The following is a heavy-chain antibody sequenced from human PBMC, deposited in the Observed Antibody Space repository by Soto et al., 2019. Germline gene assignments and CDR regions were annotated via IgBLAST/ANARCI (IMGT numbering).Heavy chain of an antibody. D-gene: IGHD3-10*01. Sequence: SETLSLTCTVSGGSISSDSYYWGWIRQSPEKGLEWIASISYSGSTYYNPTLKSRLIISVDTSKSQFSLKLSSVTAADTAVYYCARSLLWFGSSNWFDPWGQGTLVTVSS. V-gene: IGHV4-39*01. CDR2: ISYSGST. CDR3: ARSLLWFGSSNWFDP. J-gene: IGHJ5*02. CDR1: GGSISSDSYY.